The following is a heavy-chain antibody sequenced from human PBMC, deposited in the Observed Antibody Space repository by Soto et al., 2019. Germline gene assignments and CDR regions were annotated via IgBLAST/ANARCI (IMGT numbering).Heavy chain of an antibody. CDR1: GYTFTNYW. V-gene: IGHV5-51*01. CDR3: ARRASSSSSYYFDY. D-gene: IGHD6-13*01. Sequence: GESLKISCQASGYTFTNYWIGWVRQMPGKGLEWMGIISPGGSDTRYSPSFQGQVTISADKSITTAYLQWSSLKASDTAMYYCARRASSSSSYYFDYRGKGTLVPVSS. CDR2: ISPGGSDT. J-gene: IGHJ4*02.